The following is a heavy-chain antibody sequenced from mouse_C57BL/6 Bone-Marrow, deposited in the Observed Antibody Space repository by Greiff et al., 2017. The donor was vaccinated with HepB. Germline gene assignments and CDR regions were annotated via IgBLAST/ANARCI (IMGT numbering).Heavy chain of an antibody. J-gene: IGHJ2*01. Sequence: EVKLVESGGGLVKPGGSLKLSCAASGFTFSSYAMSWVRQTPEKRLEWVATISDGGSYTYYPDNVKGRFTISRDNAKNNLYLQMSHLKSEDTAMYYCARGGYDYWGQGTTLTVSS. V-gene: IGHV5-4*03. CDR2: ISDGGSYT. CDR1: GFTFSSYA. D-gene: IGHD2-2*01. CDR3: ARGGYDY.